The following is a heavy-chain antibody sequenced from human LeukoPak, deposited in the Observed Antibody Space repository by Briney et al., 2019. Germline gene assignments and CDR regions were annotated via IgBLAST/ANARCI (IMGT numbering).Heavy chain of an antibody. CDR2: TSSSSSYI. CDR1: GFTFSSYS. Sequence: GGSLRLSCAASGFTFSSYSMNWVRQAPGKGLEWVSSTSSSSSYIYYADSVKGRFTISRDNAKNSLYLQMNSLRAEDTAVYYCARERRITIFGVVIPTRWFDPWGQGTLVTVSS. D-gene: IGHD3-3*01. CDR3: ARERRITIFGVVIPTRWFDP. J-gene: IGHJ5*02. V-gene: IGHV3-21*01.